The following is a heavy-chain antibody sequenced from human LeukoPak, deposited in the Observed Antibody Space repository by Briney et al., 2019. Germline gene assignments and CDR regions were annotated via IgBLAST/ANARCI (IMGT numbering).Heavy chain of an antibody. CDR2: ISGSGGST. Sequence: PGGSLRLSCAASGFTFSSYAMSWVRQAPGKGLEWVSTISGSGGSTYYADSVKGRFTISRDNSKNTLYLQMNSLRAEDTAVYYCAKVRKGYGLRGLVDYWGQGTLVTVSS. V-gene: IGHV3-23*01. J-gene: IGHJ4*02. CDR3: AKVRKGYGLRGLVDY. D-gene: IGHD5-18*01. CDR1: GFTFSSYA.